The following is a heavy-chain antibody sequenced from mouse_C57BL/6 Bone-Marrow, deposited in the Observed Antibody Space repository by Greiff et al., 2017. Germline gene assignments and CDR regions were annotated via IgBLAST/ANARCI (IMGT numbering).Heavy chain of an antibody. J-gene: IGHJ1*03. D-gene: IGHD1-1*01. V-gene: IGHV1-69*01. CDR2: IYPSDSYT. Sequence: QVQLQQPGAELVMPGASVKLSCKASGYTFTSYWMHWVKQRPGQGLEWIGEIYPSDSYTNYNQKFKGKSTLTVDKSSSTAYMQLSSLTSEDSAVYYCARGLLLRGVWGTGTTVTVSS. CDR1: GYTFTSYW. CDR3: ARGLLLRGV.